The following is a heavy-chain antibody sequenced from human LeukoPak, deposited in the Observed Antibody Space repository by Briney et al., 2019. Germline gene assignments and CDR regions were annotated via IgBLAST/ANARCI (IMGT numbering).Heavy chain of an antibody. D-gene: IGHD1-26*01. V-gene: IGHV5-51*01. Sequence: GESLKISCQVSGYYFTNSWIGWVRQMPGKGLEWMGIIYPDDSETRYSPSFHGQVTVSADKSITTAYLQWSSLKASDTAMYYCARRRDLYSGSYYPFDYWGQGTLVTVSS. CDR2: IYPDDSET. J-gene: IGHJ4*02. CDR3: ARRRDLYSGSYYPFDY. CDR1: GYYFTNSW.